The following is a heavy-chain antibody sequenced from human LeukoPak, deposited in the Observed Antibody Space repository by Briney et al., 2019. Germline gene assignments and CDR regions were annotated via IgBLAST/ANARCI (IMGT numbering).Heavy chain of an antibody. CDR1: GYTFTSYG. D-gene: IGHD2-15*01. V-gene: IGHV1-18*01. J-gene: IGHJ6*02. CDR2: ISAYNGNT. CDR3: ARDPPRIVVVVAATNYYGMDV. Sequence: ASVKVSCEASGYTFTSYGISWVRQAPGQGLEWMGWISAYNGNTNYAQKLQGRVTMTTDTSTSTAYMELRSLRSDDTAVYYCARDPPRIVVVVAATNYYGMDVWSQGTTVTVSS.